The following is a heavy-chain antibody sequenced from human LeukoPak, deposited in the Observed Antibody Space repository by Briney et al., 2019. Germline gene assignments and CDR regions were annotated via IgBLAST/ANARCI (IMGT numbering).Heavy chain of an antibody. D-gene: IGHD2-15*01. CDR3: ARQLGYCSGGSCYGNWFDP. CDR2: IYTSGST. V-gene: IGHV4-4*07. CDR1: GGSISSYY. Sequence: SETLSLTCTVSGGSISSYYWSWIRQPAGKGLEWIGRIYTSGSTNYNPSLKSRVTMSVDTSKNQFSLKLSSVTAADTAVYYCARQLGYCSGGSCYGNWFDPWGQGTLVTVSS. J-gene: IGHJ5*02.